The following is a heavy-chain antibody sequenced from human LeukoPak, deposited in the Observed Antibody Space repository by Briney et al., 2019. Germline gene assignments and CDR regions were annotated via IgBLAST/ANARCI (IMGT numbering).Heavy chain of an antibody. CDR2: IYYAGST. CDR3: ARRSRTFDP. D-gene: IGHD1-26*01. J-gene: IGHJ5*02. V-gene: IGHV4-59*04. CDR1: GGSISSYY. Sequence: PSETLSLTCTVSGGSISSYYWSWIRQPPGKGLEWIGSIYYAGSTYYKPSLKSRVTMSVDTSKNQFSLRLSSVTAADTAVYYCARRSRTFDPWGQGTLVTVSS.